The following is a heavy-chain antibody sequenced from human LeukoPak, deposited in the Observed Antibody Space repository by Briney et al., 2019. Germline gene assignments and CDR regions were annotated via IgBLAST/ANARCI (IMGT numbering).Heavy chain of an antibody. J-gene: IGHJ4*02. CDR2: IIPIFGTA. CDR1: GGTFSSYA. V-gene: IGHV1-69*05. CDR3: ARAGGMITFGGVIDNDY. Sequence: SVKVSCKASGGTFSSYAISWVRQAPGQGLEWMGRIIPIFGTANYAQKLQGRVTMTTDTSTSTAYMELRSLRSDDTAVYYCARAGGMITFGGVIDNDYWGQGTLVTVSS. D-gene: IGHD3-16*02.